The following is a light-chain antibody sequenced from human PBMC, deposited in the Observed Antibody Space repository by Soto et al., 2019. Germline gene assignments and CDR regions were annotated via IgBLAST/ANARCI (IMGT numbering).Light chain of an antibody. CDR2: STS. Sequence: DIQMTQSPSSLSASVGDRVTITCRTSQSIRSYFNWYQQKPGKAPKLLIYSTSTLQTGVPSRFSGSGSGTEFTLTISSLQPEXXATYXXXXSYSTPQTFGQGTTVEIK. CDR3: XXSYSTPQT. CDR1: QSIRSY. J-gene: IGKJ1*01. V-gene: IGKV1-39*01.